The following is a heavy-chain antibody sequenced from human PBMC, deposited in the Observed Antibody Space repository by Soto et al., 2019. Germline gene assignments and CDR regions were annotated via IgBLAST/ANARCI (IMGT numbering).Heavy chain of an antibody. V-gene: IGHV3-23*01. CDR1: GFTFSSYA. Sequence: PGGSLRLSCAASGFTFSSYAMSWVRQAPGKGLEWVSAISGSGGSTYYADSVKGRFTISRDNSKNTLYLQMNSLRAEDTAVYYCAKDQYDFWSGYSTPGCWGQGTLVTVSS. D-gene: IGHD3-3*01. J-gene: IGHJ4*02. CDR3: AKDQYDFWSGYSTPGC. CDR2: ISGSGGST.